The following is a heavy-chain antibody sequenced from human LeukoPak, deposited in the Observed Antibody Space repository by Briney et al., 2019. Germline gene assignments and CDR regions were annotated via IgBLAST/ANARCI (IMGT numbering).Heavy chain of an antibody. CDR2: ISYDGSNK. CDR1: GFSFSSYE. D-gene: IGHD5-12*01. Sequence: GGSLRLSCAASGFSFSSYEMNWVRQAPGKGLEWVAVISYDGSNKYYADSVKGRFTISRDNSKNTLYLQVNSLRAEDTAVYYCAREGLVATMTYYYMDVWGKGTTVTVSS. CDR3: AREGLVATMTYYYMDV. J-gene: IGHJ6*03. V-gene: IGHV3-30*04.